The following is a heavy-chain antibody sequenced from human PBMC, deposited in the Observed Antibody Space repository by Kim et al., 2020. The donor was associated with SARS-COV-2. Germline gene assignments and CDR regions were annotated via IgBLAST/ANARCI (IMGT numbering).Heavy chain of an antibody. CDR3: AREPGGRAFDY. D-gene: IGHD3-16*01. CDR2: I. V-gene: IGHV3-48*04. Sequence: IYHADSVKGQFTISRDNAKNSLYLQMNSLRAEDTAVYYCAREPGGRAFDYWGQGTLVTVSS. J-gene: IGHJ4*02.